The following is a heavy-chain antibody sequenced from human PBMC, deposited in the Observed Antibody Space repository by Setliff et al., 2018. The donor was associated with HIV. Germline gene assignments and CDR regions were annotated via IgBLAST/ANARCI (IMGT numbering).Heavy chain of an antibody. V-gene: IGHV4-39*07. CDR1: GGSISSSSYY. Sequence: SETLSLTCTVSGGSISSSSYYWGWIRQPPGKGLEWIGRIYYSGSTYYNPSLKSPFTISVDTSKNQFSLMLNSVTAADTAVYFCARDPYCSGDGCFRYYQHWGRGTLVTVSS. CDR2: IYYSGST. D-gene: IGHD2-15*01. J-gene: IGHJ1*01. CDR3: ARDPYCSGDGCFRYYQH.